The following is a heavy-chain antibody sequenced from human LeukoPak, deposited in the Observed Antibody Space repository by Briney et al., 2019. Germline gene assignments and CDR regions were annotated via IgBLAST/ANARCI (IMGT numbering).Heavy chain of an antibody. J-gene: IGHJ4*02. Sequence: PGGSLRLSCAASGFTFSSYAMHWVRQAPGKGLEWVAVISYDGSNKYYADSVKGRFTISRDNSKNTLYLQMNSLRAEDTAVYYCASTAVAGKIYWGQGTLVTASS. CDR3: ASTAVAGKIY. V-gene: IGHV3-30*04. CDR1: GFTFSSYA. D-gene: IGHD6-19*01. CDR2: ISYDGSNK.